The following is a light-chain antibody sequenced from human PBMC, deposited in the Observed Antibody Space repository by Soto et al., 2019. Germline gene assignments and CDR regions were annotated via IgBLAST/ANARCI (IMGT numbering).Light chain of an antibody. V-gene: IGKV1-5*03. J-gene: IGKJ1*01. Sequence: DIQMTQSPSTLSASIGDSVTITCRASESIRSWVAWYQQTPGKAPKILINKASELEGGVPPRFSGSGSGTEFTLTSSSLQPDDFATYYCQQYFRHATFGQGTKVDIK. CDR2: KAS. CDR3: QQYFRHAT. CDR1: ESIRSW.